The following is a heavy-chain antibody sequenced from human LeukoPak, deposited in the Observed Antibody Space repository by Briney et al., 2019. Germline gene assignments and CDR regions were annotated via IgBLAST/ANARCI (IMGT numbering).Heavy chain of an antibody. CDR1: GYSFTSYW. V-gene: IGHV5-51*01. J-gene: IGHJ4*02. CDR2: IYPGDSDT. Sequence: HGESLKISCKVSGYSFTSYWIGWVRQMPGKGLEWMGIIYPGDSDTRYSPSFQGQVTISADKSISTAYLQWSSLKASDTAMYFCARRPHYSSGLWYFDYWGQGTLVTVSS. D-gene: IGHD6-25*01. CDR3: ARRPHYSSGLWYFDY.